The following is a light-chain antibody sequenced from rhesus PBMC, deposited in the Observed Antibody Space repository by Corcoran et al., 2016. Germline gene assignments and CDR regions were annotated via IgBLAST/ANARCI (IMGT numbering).Light chain of an antibody. Sequence: EIVMTQSPATLSLSPAERATLSCRASQSVSSYVAWYQQKPEQAPRLLNYGASSRATCIPDRFRGRWSWTDFTLIIRSMEPEDVGVYYCQQYNNWNTFGEGTKVEIK. CDR2: GAS. CDR3: QQYNNWNT. V-gene: IGKV3S9*01. J-gene: IGKJ4*01. CDR1: QSVSSY.